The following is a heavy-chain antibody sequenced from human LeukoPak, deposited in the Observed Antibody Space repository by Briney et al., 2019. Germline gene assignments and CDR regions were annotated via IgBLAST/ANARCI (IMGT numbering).Heavy chain of an antibody. D-gene: IGHD3-22*01. CDR2: ISYGGSNK. J-gene: IGHJ5*02. V-gene: IGHV3-30*04. Sequence: GGSPRLSCAASGFTFSSYSMHWGRQAPGKGLGGVGGISYGGSNKYYADSVKGRFTISRDNAKNTLYLQMNSLRAEDTAVYYCARVPFTYDSSGYYGNWFDPWGQGTLVTVSS. CDR1: GFTFSSYS. CDR3: ARVPFTYDSSGYYGNWFDP.